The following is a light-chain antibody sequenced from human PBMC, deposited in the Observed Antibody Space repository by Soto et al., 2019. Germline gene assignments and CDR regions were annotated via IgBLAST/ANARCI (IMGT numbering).Light chain of an antibody. CDR1: QGISSY. CDR2: AAS. J-gene: IGKJ5*01. V-gene: IGKV1-8*01. CDR3: QQSYSTPSIT. Sequence: AIRITQSPSSFSASTGDRVTITCRASQGISSYLAWYQQKPGKAPKLLIYAASSLQSGVPSRFSGSGSGTDFTLTISSLQPEDFATYYCQQSYSTPSITFGQGTRLEIK.